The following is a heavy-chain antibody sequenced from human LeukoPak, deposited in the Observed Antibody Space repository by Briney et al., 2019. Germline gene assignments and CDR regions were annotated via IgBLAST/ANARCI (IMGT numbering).Heavy chain of an antibody. CDR1: GGTFSSYA. D-gene: IGHD4-17*01. CDR3: ARDLGLAPGYGDYGVVDY. V-gene: IGHV1-69*13. CDR2: IIPIFGTA. Sequence: SVKVSCKASGGTFSSYAISWVRQAPGQGLEWMGGIIPIFGTANYAQKFQGRVTITADESTSTAYMELSSLRSEDTAVYYCARDLGLAPGYGDYGVVDYWGQGTLVTVSS. J-gene: IGHJ4*02.